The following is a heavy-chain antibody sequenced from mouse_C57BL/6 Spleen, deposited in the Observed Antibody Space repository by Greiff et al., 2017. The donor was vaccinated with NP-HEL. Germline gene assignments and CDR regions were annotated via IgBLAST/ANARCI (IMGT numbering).Heavy chain of an antibody. CDR2: INPNNGGT. V-gene: IGHV1-18*01. D-gene: IGHD3-2*02. Sequence: EVQLQQSGPELVQPGASVKIPCTASGYTFTDYNMDWVKQSHGKSLEWIGDINPNNGGTIYNQKFKGKATLTVDNSSSTAYMELRSLTSENTAVYYCARQLRLDYAMDYWGQGTSVTVAS. J-gene: IGHJ4*01. CDR1: GYTFTDYN. CDR3: ARQLRLDYAMDY.